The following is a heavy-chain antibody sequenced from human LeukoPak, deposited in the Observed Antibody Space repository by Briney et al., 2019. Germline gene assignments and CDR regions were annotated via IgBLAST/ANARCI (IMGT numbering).Heavy chain of an antibody. CDR2: ITYNSDTT. J-gene: IGHJ6*03. V-gene: IGHV3-23*01. CDR1: GFTFSAYG. D-gene: IGHD3-22*01. CDR3: AKGYDTTYYYYYFMDV. Sequence: GGSLRLSCAASGFTFSAYGMTWVRQAPGEGLEWVSVITYNSDTTYYADSVKGRFTISRDNSKNTLYLQMNSLRAEDTAVYYCAKGYDTTYYYYYFMDVWGKGTTVTISS.